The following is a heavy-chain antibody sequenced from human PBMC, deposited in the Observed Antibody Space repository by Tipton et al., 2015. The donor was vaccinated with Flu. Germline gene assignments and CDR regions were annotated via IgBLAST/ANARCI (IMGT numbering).Heavy chain of an antibody. J-gene: IGHJ3*02. Sequence: TLSLTCAVYGGSFSGYYWSWIRQPPGKGLEWIGEINHSGSTNYNPSLKSRVTISVDTSKNQFSLKLSSVTAADTAVYYCARHWSGTGLGAFDIWGQGTLVTVSS. CDR2: INHSGST. V-gene: IGHV4-34*01. CDR1: GGSFSGYY. CDR3: ARHWSGTGLGAFDI. D-gene: IGHD1-1*01.